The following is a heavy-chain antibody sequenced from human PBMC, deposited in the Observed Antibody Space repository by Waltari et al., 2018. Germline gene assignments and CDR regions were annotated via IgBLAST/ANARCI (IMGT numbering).Heavy chain of an antibody. Sequence: EEKLLESGGGLLQPGDSLRLSCAASGFRFSNYWMHWVRQAPGKGLVWVARISNDESSLTYADSVKGRFTISRDNTKNTLYLQMNSLRAEDTAVYYCARDKWELLAVLSDYYFDYWGQGTLVTVSS. D-gene: IGHD1-26*01. V-gene: IGHV3-74*03. CDR3: ARDKWELLAVLSDYYFDY. CDR2: ISNDESSL. CDR1: GFRFSNYW. J-gene: IGHJ4*02.